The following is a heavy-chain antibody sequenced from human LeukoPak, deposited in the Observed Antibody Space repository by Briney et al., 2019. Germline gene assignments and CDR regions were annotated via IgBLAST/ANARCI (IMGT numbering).Heavy chain of an antibody. CDR3: ARGVYYYDSSGYYILGY. CDR2: INWNGGST. D-gene: IGHD3-22*01. J-gene: IGHJ4*02. Sequence: GGSLKLSCAASGFTFDDYGMSWVRQVPGKGLEWVSGINWNGGSTGYADSVKGRFTISRDNAKNSLYLQMNSLRAEDTALYYCARGVYYYDSSGYYILGYWGQGTLVTVSS. V-gene: IGHV3-20*04. CDR1: GFTFDDYG.